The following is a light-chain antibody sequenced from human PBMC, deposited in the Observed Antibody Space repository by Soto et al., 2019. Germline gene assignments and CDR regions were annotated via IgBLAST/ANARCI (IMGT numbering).Light chain of an antibody. CDR1: QSISSW. J-gene: IGKJ1*01. CDR3: QHFNSYPWT. V-gene: IGKV1-5*03. Sequence: IQMTQPPSTLSASMGEGVTITCRASQSISSWLAWYQQKPGKAPKLLINKASSLESGVPSRFSGSGSGTEFTLTISSLQPDDFATYYCQHFNSYPWTFGQVSKV. CDR2: KAS.